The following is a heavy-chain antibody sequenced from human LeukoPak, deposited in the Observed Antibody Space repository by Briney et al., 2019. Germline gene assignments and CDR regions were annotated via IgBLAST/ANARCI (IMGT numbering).Heavy chain of an antibody. J-gene: IGHJ4*02. D-gene: IGHD3-10*01. CDR2: IYHSGST. CDR3: ARASYYYGSGSFDY. V-gene: IGHV4-30-2*01. CDR1: GGSIRTYY. Sequence: PSETLSLTCTVSGGSIRTYYWSWIRQPPGKGLEWIGYIYHSGSTYYNPSPKSRVTISVDRSKNQFSLKLSSVTAADTAVYYCARASYYYGSGSFDYWGQGTLVTVSS.